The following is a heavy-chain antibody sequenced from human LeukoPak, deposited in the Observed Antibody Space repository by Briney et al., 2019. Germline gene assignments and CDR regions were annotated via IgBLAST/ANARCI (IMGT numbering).Heavy chain of an antibody. CDR2: IIPIFGTA. D-gene: IGHD6-6*01. J-gene: IGHJ4*02. CDR1: GGTFSSYA. CDR3: ARGRAAARRILNDY. Sequence: SVKVSCKACGGTFSSYAISWVRQAPGQGLEWMGGIIPIFGTANYAQKFQGRVTITADESTSTAYMELSSLRSEDTAVYYCARGRAAARRILNDYWGQGTLVTVSS. V-gene: IGHV1-69*13.